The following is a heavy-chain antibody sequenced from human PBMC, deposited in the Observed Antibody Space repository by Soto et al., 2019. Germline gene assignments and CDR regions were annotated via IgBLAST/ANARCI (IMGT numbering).Heavy chain of an antibody. D-gene: IGHD1-26*01. V-gene: IGHV3-7*01. CDR2: INEDGSER. Sequence: LRLSCAASGFSFSTFWMSWVRQAPGKGLEWVANINEDGSERNYVDSVKGRFTISRDNAKNSMYLQLNSLRPEYTALYYCVRSWELIDYWGQGALVTVSS. J-gene: IGHJ4*02. CDR3: VRSWELIDY. CDR1: GFSFSTFW.